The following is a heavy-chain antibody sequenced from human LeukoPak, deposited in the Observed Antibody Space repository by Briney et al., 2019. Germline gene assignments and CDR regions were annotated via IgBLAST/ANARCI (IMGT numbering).Heavy chain of an antibody. CDR1: GYTFTSYG. CDR3: ARDLPSITIFGVVITPNCYYGMDV. D-gene: IGHD3-3*01. J-gene: IGHJ6*02. Sequence: ASVTVSCKASGYTFTSYGISWVRQAPGQGLEWMGWISAYNGNTNYAQKLQGRVTMTTDTSTSTAYMELRSLRSDDTAVYYCARDLPSITIFGVVITPNCYYGMDVWGQGTTVTVSS. CDR2: ISAYNGNT. V-gene: IGHV1-18*01.